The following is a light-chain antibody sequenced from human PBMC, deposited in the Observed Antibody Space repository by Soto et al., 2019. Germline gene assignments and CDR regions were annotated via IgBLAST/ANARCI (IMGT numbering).Light chain of an antibody. V-gene: IGLV2-14*01. Sequence: QSVLTQPASVSGSPGQSITISCVGTSGDIGDYNYVSWYQQHPGKVTKVIIYDVSNRPSGVSYRFSGTKSGNTASLFFSGLQAEDEADYYCCSYTRSGTLICGTGTRSPS. J-gene: IGLJ1*01. CDR3: CSYTRSGTLI. CDR1: SGDIGDYNY. CDR2: DVS.